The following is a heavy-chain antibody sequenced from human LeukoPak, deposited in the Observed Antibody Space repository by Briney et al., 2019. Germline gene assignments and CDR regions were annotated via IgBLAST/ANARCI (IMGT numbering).Heavy chain of an antibody. CDR3: ARVGYCSSTSCYAYKH. V-gene: IGHV4-34*01. J-gene: IGHJ4*02. D-gene: IGHD2-2*01. CDR2: INHSGST. CDR1: GGSFSGYY. Sequence: SETLSLTCAVYGGSFSGYYWSWIRQPPGKGLEWIGEINHSGSTNYNPSLKSRVTISVDTSKNQFSLKLSSVTAADTAVYYCARVGYCSSTSCYAYKHWGQGTLVTVSS.